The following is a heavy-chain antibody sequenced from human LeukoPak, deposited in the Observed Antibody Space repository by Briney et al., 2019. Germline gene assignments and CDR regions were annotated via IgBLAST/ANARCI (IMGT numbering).Heavy chain of an antibody. D-gene: IGHD6-19*01. CDR1: GFTFSSYW. J-gene: IGHJ4*02. V-gene: IGHV3-7*01. CDR3: AREGGSGWYYFDY. Sequence: GGSLRVSCAASGFTFSSYWMSWVRQAPGKGLEWVANIKQDGSEKYYVDSVKGRFTISRDNAKNSLYLQMNSLRAEDTAVYFCAREGGSGWYYFDYWGQGTLVTVSS. CDR2: IKQDGSEK.